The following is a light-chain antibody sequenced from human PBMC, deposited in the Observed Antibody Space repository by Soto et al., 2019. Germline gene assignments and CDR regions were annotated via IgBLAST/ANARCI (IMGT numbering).Light chain of an antibody. V-gene: IGKV3D-20*02. J-gene: IGKJ5*01. CDR3: QQRQYLPPIT. Sequence: EVGLKESLCTVSLYPEERATLSCRASQSVSSSYLAWYQQKPGQAPRLLIYDASNRATGIPARFSGSGAGTDFTLTISCLEPEDFAIHYCQQRQYLPPITFGQ. CDR1: QSVSSSY. CDR2: DAS.